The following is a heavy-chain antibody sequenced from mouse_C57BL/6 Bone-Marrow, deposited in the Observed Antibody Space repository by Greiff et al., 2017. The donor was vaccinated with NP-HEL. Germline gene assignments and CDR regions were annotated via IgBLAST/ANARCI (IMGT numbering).Heavy chain of an antibody. V-gene: IGHV10-3*01. CDR2: IRSKSSNYAT. CDR1: GFTFNTYA. D-gene: IGHD1-1*01. J-gene: IGHJ1*03. Sequence: EVNVVESGGGLVQPKGSLKLSCAASGFTFNTYAMHWVRQAPGKGLEWVARIRSKSSNYATYYADSVKDRFTISRDDSQSMLYLQMNNLKTEDTAMYYCVRDGYYGSSFYWYFDVWGTGTTVTVSS. CDR3: VRDGYYGSSFYWYFDV.